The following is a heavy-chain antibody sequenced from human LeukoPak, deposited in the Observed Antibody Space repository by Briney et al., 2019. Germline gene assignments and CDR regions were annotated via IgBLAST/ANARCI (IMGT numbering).Heavy chain of an antibody. D-gene: IGHD5-12*01. V-gene: IGHV1-2*06. CDR2: INPNSGGT. CDR3: ARGDVATIYFDY. Sequence: AASVKVSCKASGYTFTGYYMHWVRQAPGQGLEWMGRINPNSGGTNYAQKFQGRVTMTRDTSISTAYMELSSLRSEDTAVYYCARGDVATIYFDYWGQGTLVTVSS. CDR1: GYTFTGYY. J-gene: IGHJ4*02.